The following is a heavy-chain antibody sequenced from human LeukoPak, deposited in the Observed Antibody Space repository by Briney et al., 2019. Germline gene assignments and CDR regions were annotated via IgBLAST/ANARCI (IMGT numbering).Heavy chain of an antibody. CDR1: GFTFSSYG. V-gene: IGHV3-30*19. CDR2: ISYDGSNK. D-gene: IGHD5-18*01. Sequence: PGGSLRLSCAASGFTFSSYGMHWVRQAPGKGLEWVAVISYDGSNKYYADSVKGRFTISRDNSKNTLYLQMNSLRAEDTAVYYCARGPQRSTTYEGTAMVSYWGQGTLVTVSS. J-gene: IGHJ4*02. CDR3: ARGPQRSTTYEGTAMVSY.